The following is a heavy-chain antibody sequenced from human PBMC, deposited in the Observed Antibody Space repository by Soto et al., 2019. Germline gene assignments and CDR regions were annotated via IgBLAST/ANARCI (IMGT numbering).Heavy chain of an antibody. CDR2: IYYSGST. V-gene: IGHV4-59*01. CDR3: AREMATIQDAFDI. J-gene: IGHJ3*02. Sequence: SETLSLTCTVSGGSISSYYWSWIRQPPGKGLEWIGYIYYSGSTNYNPSLKSRVTISVDTSKNQFSLKLSSVTAADTAVYYCAREMATIQDAFDIWGQGTMVTVSS. CDR1: GGSISSYY. D-gene: IGHD5-12*01.